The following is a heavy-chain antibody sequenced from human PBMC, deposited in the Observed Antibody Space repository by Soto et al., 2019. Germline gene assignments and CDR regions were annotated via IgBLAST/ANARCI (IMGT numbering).Heavy chain of an antibody. CDR3: AKDGHWLDVLLDS. D-gene: IGHD6-19*01. Sequence: EVQLLESGGGLVQPGGSLRLSCTASGFTFSNSVMTWVRQAPGKGLEWVSIISAAGRSAYHADSVKGRFTISRDNSKNTRYLRMTSLRAEDTAVYYCAKDGHWLDVLLDSWGQGTLVTVSS. V-gene: IGHV3-23*01. CDR2: ISAAGRSA. J-gene: IGHJ4*02. CDR1: GFTFSNSV.